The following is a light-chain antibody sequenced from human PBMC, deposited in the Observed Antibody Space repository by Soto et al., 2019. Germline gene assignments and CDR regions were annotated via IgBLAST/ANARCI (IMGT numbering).Light chain of an antibody. Sequence: SYELTQPPSVSVSPGQTASITCSGAKLGNEYVFWYQQRPGQSPVLVIYQHSMRPSCISARFSGSTSGNTATLTISGTQTADEADYYCQAWDSSIAVFGGGTKLTVL. J-gene: IGLJ3*02. CDR2: QHS. CDR3: QAWDSSIAV. V-gene: IGLV3-1*01. CDR1: KLGNEY.